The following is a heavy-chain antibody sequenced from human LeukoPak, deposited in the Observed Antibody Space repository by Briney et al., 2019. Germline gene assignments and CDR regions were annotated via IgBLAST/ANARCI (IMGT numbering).Heavy chain of an antibody. V-gene: IGHV1-8*03. Sequence: ASVKVSCKASGGTFSSYAISWVRQAPGQGLEWMGWMNPNSGSTGYAQKFQGRVTITRNTSISTAYMELSSLRSEDTAVYYCARGVNTYLWFGGDYMDVWGKGSTVTVSS. CDR3: ARGVNTYLWFGGDYMDV. D-gene: IGHD3-16*01. J-gene: IGHJ6*03. CDR1: GGTFSSYA. CDR2: MNPNSGST.